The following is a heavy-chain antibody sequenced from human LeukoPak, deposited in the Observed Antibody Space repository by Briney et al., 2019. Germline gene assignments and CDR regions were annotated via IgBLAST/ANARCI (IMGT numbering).Heavy chain of an antibody. J-gene: IGHJ4*02. D-gene: IGHD4-17*01. CDR1: GFTFSTYA. Sequence: PGGSLRLSCDGSGFTFSTYAIHWVRQAPGEGLEWLSAINGRGITYYAGSVKGRFTISRDNSENTLYLQMNSLTVDDTAVYFCAKERQTGDYFTSDYWGQGTLVTVSS. CDR2: INGRGIT. CDR3: AKERQTGDYFTSDY. V-gene: IGHV3-23*01.